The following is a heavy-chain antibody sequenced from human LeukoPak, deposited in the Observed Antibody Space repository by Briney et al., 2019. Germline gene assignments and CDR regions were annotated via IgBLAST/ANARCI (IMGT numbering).Heavy chain of an antibody. J-gene: IGHJ6*02. D-gene: IGHD3/OR15-3a*01. CDR2: IWYDGSKT. CDR1: GFDLSNYG. CDR3: ARDRVGGTESYEFFFYGVDV. Sequence: PGGSLRLSCVASGFDLSNYGMHWVRQAPGRGLEWVALIWYDGSKTYYGDSVKGRCTISRDDSKNTLYLEMNSLLVGDTAIYYCARDRVGGTESYEFFFYGVDVWGQGTTVTVSS. V-gene: IGHV3-33*01.